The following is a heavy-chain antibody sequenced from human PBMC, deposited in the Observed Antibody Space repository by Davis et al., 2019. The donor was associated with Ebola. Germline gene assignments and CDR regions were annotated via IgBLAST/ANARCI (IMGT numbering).Heavy chain of an antibody. Sequence: ASVKVSCKASGYTFTSYYMHWVRQAPGQGLEWMGIINPSGGSTSYAQKFQGRVTMTRDTSTSTVYMELSSLRSEDTAVYYCASNLWEDSGYSWGSPLGHWGQGTLVTVSS. D-gene: IGHD3-22*01. CDR1: GYTFTSYY. CDR3: ASNLWEDSGYSWGSPLGH. V-gene: IGHV1-46*01. CDR2: INPSGGST. J-gene: IGHJ4*02.